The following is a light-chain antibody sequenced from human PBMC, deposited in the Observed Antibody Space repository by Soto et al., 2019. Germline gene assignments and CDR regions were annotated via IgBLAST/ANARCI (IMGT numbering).Light chain of an antibody. CDR3: QQYSTYPLT. J-gene: IGKJ4*01. CDR1: QIISNH. V-gene: IGKV1-16*01. Sequence: DIQMTQSPSSLSASVEDRVIITCRASQIISNHLNWYQQKPGKAPKPLIFAASSLQSGVPSRFSGSRSGPEFTLTISSLQPDDFATYYCQQYSTYPLTFGGGTKVDIK. CDR2: AAS.